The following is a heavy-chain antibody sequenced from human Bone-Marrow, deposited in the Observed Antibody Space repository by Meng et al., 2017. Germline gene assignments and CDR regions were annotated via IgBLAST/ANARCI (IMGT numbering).Heavy chain of an antibody. Sequence: EGQLVESGGGLVQLGGSLRLSCAASGFTVSSNYMSWVRQAPGKGLEWVSVIFSGGTTYYADSVQGRFTISRDNSKNTLFLQMNSLRADDTAVYYCARDIRWGQGTLVTVSS. CDR2: IFSGGTT. D-gene: IGHD3-10*01. V-gene: IGHV3-66*02. J-gene: IGHJ4*02. CDR3: ARDIR. CDR1: GFTVSSNY.